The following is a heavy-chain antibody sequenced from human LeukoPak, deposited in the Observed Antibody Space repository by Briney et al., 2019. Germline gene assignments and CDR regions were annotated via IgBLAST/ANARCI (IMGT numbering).Heavy chain of an antibody. CDR3: TTGPYDYGSGTYYH. D-gene: IGHD3-10*01. CDR1: GFTFSNVW. V-gene: IGHV3-15*01. CDR2: IKSKTDGGTT. J-gene: IGHJ4*02. Sequence: GGSLRLSCAASGFTFSNVWMSWVRQAPGKGLEWVGRIKSKTDGGTTDYAAPVKGRFTISRDDSKNTLYVQMNSLKTEDTAVYYCTTGPYDYGSGTYYHWGQRTLVTVSS.